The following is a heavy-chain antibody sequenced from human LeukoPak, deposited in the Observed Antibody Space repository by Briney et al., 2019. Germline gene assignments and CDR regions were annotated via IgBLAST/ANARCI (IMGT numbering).Heavy chain of an antibody. CDR2: INSRSKTI. CDR3: AKAGISLVRGVTFFDY. D-gene: IGHD3-10*01. J-gene: IGHJ4*02. V-gene: IGHV3-48*03. Sequence: GGSLRLSCAASGFTFSTYEMNWVRQAPGKGLEWISYINSRSKTISYADSVKGRFTISRDNARNSLYLQMNSLRTEDTAVYYCAKAGISLVRGVTFFDYWGQGTLVTVSS. CDR1: GFTFSTYE.